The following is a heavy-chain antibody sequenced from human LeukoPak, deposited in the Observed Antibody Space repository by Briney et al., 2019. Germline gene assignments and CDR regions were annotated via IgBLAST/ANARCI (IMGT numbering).Heavy chain of an antibody. CDR2: ISAYNGNT. D-gene: IGHD3-22*01. V-gene: IGHV1-18*01. J-gene: IGHJ4*02. CDR1: SYTFTSYG. Sequence: ASVKVSCKASSYTFTSYGISWVRQAPGQGLEWMGWISAYNGNTNYAQKLQGRVTMTTDTSTSTAYMELRSLRSDDTAVYYCAREPGGLYSSGYYPFDYWGQGTLVTVSS. CDR3: AREPGGLYSSGYYPFDY.